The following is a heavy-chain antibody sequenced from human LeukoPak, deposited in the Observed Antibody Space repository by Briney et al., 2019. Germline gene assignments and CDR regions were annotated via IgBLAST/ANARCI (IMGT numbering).Heavy chain of an antibody. V-gene: IGHV4-39*01. J-gene: IGHJ3*02. CDR2: IYHRGST. D-gene: IGHD6-19*01. CDR1: GGSISSSSYY. Sequence: PSETLSLTCTVSGGSISSSSYYWGWFRQPPGKGLEWIGRIYHRGSTYYNPSLKSRVTISVDTSKNQFYLKLSSVTAADTAVYYCARGQWTAFDIWGQGTMVTVSS. CDR3: ARGQWTAFDI.